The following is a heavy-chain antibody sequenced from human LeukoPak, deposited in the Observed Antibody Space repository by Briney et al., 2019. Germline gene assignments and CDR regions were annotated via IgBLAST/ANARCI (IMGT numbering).Heavy chain of an antibody. J-gene: IGHJ3*02. Sequence: ASVKVSCKASGYTFTGYYMHWVRQAPGQGLEWMGWINPNSGGTNYAQKFQGRVTMTRDTSISTAYMELSRLRSDDTAVYYCARPIQWGSGAFDIWGQGTMVTVSS. CDR3: ARPIQWGSGAFDI. V-gene: IGHV1-2*02. D-gene: IGHD1-26*01. CDR2: INPNSGGT. CDR1: GYTFTGYY.